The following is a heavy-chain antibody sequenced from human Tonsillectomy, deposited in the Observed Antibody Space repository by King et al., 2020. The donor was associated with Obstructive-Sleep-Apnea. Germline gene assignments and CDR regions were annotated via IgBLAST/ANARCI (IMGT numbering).Heavy chain of an antibody. CDR2: MNPNNGNT. V-gene: IGHV1-8*01. J-gene: IGHJ4*02. CDR3: ARGRGYSDYADY. D-gene: IGHD5-12*01. Sequence: QLVQSGAEVTKPGASVKVSCKPSGYTFTNYDINWVRQATGQGLEWMGWMNPNNGNTGYAQKFQGRVTMTRNTSINTAYMELSSLRSEDTAIYYCARGRGYSDYADYWGQGTLVTVSS. CDR1: GYTFTNYD.